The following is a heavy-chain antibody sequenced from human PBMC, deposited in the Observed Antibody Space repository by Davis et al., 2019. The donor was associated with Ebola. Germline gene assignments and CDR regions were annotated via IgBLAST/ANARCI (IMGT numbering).Heavy chain of an antibody. Sequence: GESLKISCTTSGFTFSTYALSWVRQAPGKGLEWVASISGNGDRAFYADSVKGRFTISRDKSKNTMYIHMSNLTVEDTAEYYCGRDPQVYDWDAHPTWDCWGQGTLVTVSS. CDR2: ISGNGDRA. V-gene: IGHV3-23*01. D-gene: IGHD1-20*01. CDR1: GFTFSTYA. CDR3: GRDPQVYDWDAHPTWDC. J-gene: IGHJ4*02.